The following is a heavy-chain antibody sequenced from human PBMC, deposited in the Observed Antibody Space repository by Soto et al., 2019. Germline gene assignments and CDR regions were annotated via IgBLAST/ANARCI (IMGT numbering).Heavy chain of an antibody. CDR1: GYSFTSDW. CDR3: STHCIDYDILTSYSPPPDACDI. CDR2: IYPGDSDT. V-gene: IGHV5-51*01. J-gene: IGHJ3*02. Sequence: GESLKISCKGSGYSFTSDWIGWVRQMPGKGLEWMGIIYPGDSDTRYSPSFQGQVTISADKSISTAYLQWSSLKASDTAMYYCSTHCIDYDILTSYSPPPDACDIWGQGTMVTVSS. D-gene: IGHD3-9*01.